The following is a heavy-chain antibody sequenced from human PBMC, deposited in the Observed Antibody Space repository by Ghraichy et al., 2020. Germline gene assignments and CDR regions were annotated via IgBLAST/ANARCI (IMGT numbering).Heavy chain of an antibody. CDR3: AKDRSSASSDY. D-gene: IGHD6-19*01. CDR1: GFTFSNYA. Sequence: GESLNISCATSGFTFSNYAMSWVRQAPGKGLEWVSTISGSGGNTYHADSVKGRFTISRDNSKNTLYLQMNSLRAEDTAVYYCAKDRSSASSDYWGQGTLVTVSS. J-gene: IGHJ4*02. V-gene: IGHV3-23*01. CDR2: ISGSGGNT.